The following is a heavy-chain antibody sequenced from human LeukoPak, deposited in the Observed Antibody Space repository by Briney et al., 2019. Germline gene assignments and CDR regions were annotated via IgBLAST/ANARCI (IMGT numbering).Heavy chain of an antibody. J-gene: IGHJ3*02. CDR3: ARDYGAEGAFDI. Sequence: SETLSLTCTVSGGSISSSSYYWGWIRQPQGKGLEWIGSIYYSGSTYYNPSLKSRVTISVDTSKNQFSLKLSSVTAADTAVYYCARDYGAEGAFDIWGQGTMVTVSS. D-gene: IGHD4-17*01. V-gene: IGHV4-39*02. CDR2: IYYSGST. CDR1: GGSISSSSYY.